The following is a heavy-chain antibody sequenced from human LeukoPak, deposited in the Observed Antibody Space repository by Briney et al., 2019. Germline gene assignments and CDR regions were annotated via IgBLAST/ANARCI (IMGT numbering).Heavy chain of an antibody. CDR2: ISSSGSTI. CDR1: GFTFSSYE. Sequence: GGSLRLSCAASGFTFSSYEMNWVRQAPGRGLEWVSYISSSGSTIYYADSVKGRFTISRDNAKNSLYLQMNSLRAEDTAVYYCARDHFTVAGNLDFWGQGTLVTVSS. J-gene: IGHJ4*02. D-gene: IGHD6-19*01. V-gene: IGHV3-48*03. CDR3: ARDHFTVAGNLDF.